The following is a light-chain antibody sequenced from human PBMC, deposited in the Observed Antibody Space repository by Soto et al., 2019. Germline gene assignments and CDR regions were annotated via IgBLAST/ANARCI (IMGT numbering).Light chain of an antibody. CDR2: GAS. J-gene: IGKJ1*01. V-gene: IGKV3-20*01. CDR1: QSVSNNY. CDR3: QQYGSSGT. Sequence: EIVLTQSPGTLSLSPGERATPSCSASQSVSNNYLAWYQQKPGQAPRLLIYGASNRATGIPDRFSGSGSGTDFTLTISRLEPEDFAVYYCQQYGSSGTFGQGTKVDIK.